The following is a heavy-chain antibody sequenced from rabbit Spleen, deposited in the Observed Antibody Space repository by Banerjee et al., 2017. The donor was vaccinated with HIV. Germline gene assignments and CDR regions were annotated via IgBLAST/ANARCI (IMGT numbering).Heavy chain of an antibody. J-gene: IGHJ4*01. Sequence: QSLEESGGDLVKPGASLTLTCTASGVSFSSNYYMCWVRQAPGKGLEWIACIDGGSSGTTGYASWAKGRFTISKTSSTTVTLQMTSLTAADTATYFCASDIPDYGGYGHVPNLWGQGTLVTVS. CDR3: ASDIPDYGGYGHVPNL. CDR2: IDGGSSGTT. CDR1: GVSFSSNYY. D-gene: IGHD2-1*01. V-gene: IGHV1S40*01.